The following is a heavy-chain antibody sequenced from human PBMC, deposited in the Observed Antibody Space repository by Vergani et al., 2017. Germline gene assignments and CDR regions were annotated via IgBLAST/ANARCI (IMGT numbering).Heavy chain of an antibody. D-gene: IGHD3-22*01. Sequence: QVQLQQWGAGLLKPSETLSLTCAVYGGSFSGYYWSWIRQPPAKGLEWIGEINHSGSTNYNPSLKSRVTISVDTSKNQFSLKLSSVTAADTAVYYCASGYDSSGYPVDYWGQGTLVTVSS. CDR3: ASGYDSSGYPVDY. CDR2: INHSGST. CDR1: GGSFSGYY. J-gene: IGHJ4*02. V-gene: IGHV4-34*01.